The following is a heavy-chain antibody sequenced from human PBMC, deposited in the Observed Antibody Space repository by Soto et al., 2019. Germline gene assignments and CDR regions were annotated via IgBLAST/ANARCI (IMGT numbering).Heavy chain of an antibody. CDR1: GFTFRNYA. D-gene: IGHD4-17*01. Sequence: GGSLRLSCAASGFTFRNYAMHWVRQAPGKGLEWVVVISYDGSKKYHADSLEGRFTISRDNSNNTLYLQMNSLTDEDTAVYYCVRAPGSATVTTSYVDYWGQGTLVTVSS. CDR3: VRAPGSATVTTSYVDY. V-gene: IGHV3-30*03. J-gene: IGHJ4*02. CDR2: ISYDGSKK.